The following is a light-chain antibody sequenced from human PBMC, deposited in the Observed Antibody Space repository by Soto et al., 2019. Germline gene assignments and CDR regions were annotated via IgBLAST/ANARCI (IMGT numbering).Light chain of an antibody. V-gene: IGLV2-14*01. J-gene: IGLJ1*01. CDR2: DVS. Sequence: QLVLTQPASVSGSPGQSITISCTGTSSDVGGYNYVSWYQQHPGKAPKLMIYDVSNRPSGVSNRFSGSKSGNTASLTISGLQAEDEADYYCSSYTSSSTSLYVFGTGTKVTVL. CDR3: SSYTSSSTSLYV. CDR1: SSDVGGYNY.